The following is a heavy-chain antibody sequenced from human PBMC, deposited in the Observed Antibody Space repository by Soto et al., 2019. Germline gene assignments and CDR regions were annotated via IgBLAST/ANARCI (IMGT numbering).Heavy chain of an antibody. CDR2: IKPSSGGT. Sequence: QEQLVQSGAEVKRPGDSVKVSCTASGYTFSDYYILWVRQAPGQGLEWLAWIKPSSGGTNYEEKFQDRVTVTSATAISTTFLELSSLRSDDTAVYYCAKCRSQWLSSLHSWGQGTLITVSS. J-gene: IGHJ4*02. CDR3: AKCRSQWLSSLHS. D-gene: IGHD6-19*01. CDR1: GYTFSDYY. V-gene: IGHV1-2*02.